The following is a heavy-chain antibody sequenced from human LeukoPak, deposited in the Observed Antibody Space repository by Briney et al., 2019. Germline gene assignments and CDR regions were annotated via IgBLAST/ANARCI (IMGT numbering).Heavy chain of an antibody. Sequence: SETLSLTCTVSGGSISSHYWSWVRQPPGKGLEWIGYMYDTVNTKDNPSLTSRLTLSADTSRNQFSLRLGSVTAADTAVYYCATIKRGYPYGYFDFWGQGILVTVSS. D-gene: IGHD5-18*01. V-gene: IGHV4-59*11. CDR3: ATIKRGYPYGYFDF. CDR2: MYDTVNT. J-gene: IGHJ4*02. CDR1: GGSISSHY.